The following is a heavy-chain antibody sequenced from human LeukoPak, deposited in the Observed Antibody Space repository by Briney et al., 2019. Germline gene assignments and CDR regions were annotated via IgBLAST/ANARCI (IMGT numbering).Heavy chain of an antibody. D-gene: IGHD3-22*01. V-gene: IGHV1-69*13. J-gene: IGHJ4*02. CDR2: IIPIFGTP. CDR1: GGTFSNYA. CDR3: ARGDNSGYIGNY. Sequence: ASVKVSCKASGGTFSNYAVSWMRQAPGQGPEWVGGIIPIFGTPKYAQNFQARVTITADESTSTVYMELSSLRSEDTALYYCARGDNSGYIGNYWGQGTLVTVSS.